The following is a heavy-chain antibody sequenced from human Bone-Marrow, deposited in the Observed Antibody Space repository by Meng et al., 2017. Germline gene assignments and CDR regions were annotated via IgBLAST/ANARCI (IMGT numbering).Heavy chain of an antibody. CDR1: GFTFDDYA. CDR3: AKDPGGYWYFDL. CDR2: ISWNSGSI. V-gene: IGHV3-9*01. Sequence: SLKISCAASGFTFDDYAMHWVRQAPGKGLECVSGISWNSGSIGYADSVKGRFTISRDNAKNSLYLQMNSLRAEDTALYYCAKDPGGYWYFDLWGHGTMVTVSS. D-gene: IGHD3-10*01. J-gene: IGHJ2*01.